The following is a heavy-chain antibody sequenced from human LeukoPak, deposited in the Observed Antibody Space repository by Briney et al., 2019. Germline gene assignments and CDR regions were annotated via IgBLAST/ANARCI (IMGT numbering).Heavy chain of an antibody. D-gene: IGHD3-22*01. V-gene: IGHV4-59*12. J-gene: IGHJ4*02. CDR3: ARDWEYYYDRSGYNDY. CDR1: SGSIPSYW. CDR2: MYYSGST. Sequence: PSETLSLTCTVSSGSIPSYWWSWIRQPPGKGLEWIGYMYYSGSTNYNPSLKSRVTISIDTSSRQFSLRLTSVTAADTAVYYCARDWEYYYDRSGYNDYWGQGTLVIVSS.